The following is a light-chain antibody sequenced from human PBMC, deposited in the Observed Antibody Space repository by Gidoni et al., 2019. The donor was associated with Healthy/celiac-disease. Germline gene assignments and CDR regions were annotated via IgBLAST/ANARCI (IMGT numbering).Light chain of an antibody. CDR3: QQYYSTPT. CDR1: QSVLYSSHNKNY. V-gene: IGKV4-1*01. CDR2: WAS. J-gene: IGKJ5*01. Sequence: DIVMTQSPDSLAVSLGERATINCNSSQSVLYSSHNKNYLAWYQQKPGQPPKLLIYWASTRESGVPDRFSGSGSGTDFTLTISSLQAEDVAVYYCQQYYSTPTFGQGTRLEIK.